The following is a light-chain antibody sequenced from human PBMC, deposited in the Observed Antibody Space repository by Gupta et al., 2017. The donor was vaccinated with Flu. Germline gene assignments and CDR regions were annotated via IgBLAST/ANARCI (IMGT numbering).Light chain of an antibody. Sequence: DIVMTQSPDSLAVSLGERATINCKSSQSLFHTNNKNYLAWHQQRPGQPPKLLISGASTRESGVPDRFSGSGSGTDFTLTISSLQAEDVAVYYCQQEDTSPVTFGGGTKVEIK. V-gene: IGKV4-1*01. CDR1: QSLFHTNNKNY. CDR3: QQEDTSPVT. CDR2: GAS. J-gene: IGKJ4*01.